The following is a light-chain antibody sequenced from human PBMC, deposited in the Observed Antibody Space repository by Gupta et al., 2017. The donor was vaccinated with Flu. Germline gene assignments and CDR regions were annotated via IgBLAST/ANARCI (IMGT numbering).Light chain of an antibody. V-gene: IGKV3-20*01. J-gene: IGKJ5*01. CDR1: QYFSNKF. CDR3: QQDGGSPLIS. Sequence: EIVLTHSPVTLSLSPGERATLSCRTSQYFSNKFLAWYQQRPGQAPRLLIYDASSRDTGIPERLSGSGYGKDFTLTSSRREPEDFAGYYLQQDGGSPLISFGQGTQLEIK. CDR2: DAS.